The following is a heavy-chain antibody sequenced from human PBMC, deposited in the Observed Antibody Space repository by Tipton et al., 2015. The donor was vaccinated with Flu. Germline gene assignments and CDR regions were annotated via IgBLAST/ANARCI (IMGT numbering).Heavy chain of an antibody. Sequence: SGFNFSSYGMHWVRQAPGKGLEWVAVIWHDGSKQYYADSVKGRFTISRDNSMNTLYLRMNSLRAEDTAVYYCTRSYYYDSSGYDAFDIWGQGTRVTVSS. CDR3: TRSYYYDSSGYDAFDI. D-gene: IGHD3-22*01. J-gene: IGHJ3*02. CDR2: IWHDGSKQ. V-gene: IGHV3-33*01. CDR1: GFNFSSYG.